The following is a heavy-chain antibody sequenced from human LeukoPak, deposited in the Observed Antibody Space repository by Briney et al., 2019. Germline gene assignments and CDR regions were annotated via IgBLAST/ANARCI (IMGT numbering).Heavy chain of an antibody. CDR3: ARGGWFGELLFDY. CDR1: GGSISSYY. Sequence: ETLSLTCTVSGGSISSYYWSWIRQPPGKGLEWVSGINWNGGSTGYADSVKGRFTISRDNAKSSLYLQMNSLRAEDTALYYCARGGWFGELLFDYWGQGTLVTVSS. J-gene: IGHJ4*02. CDR2: INWNGGST. D-gene: IGHD3-10*01. V-gene: IGHV3-20*04.